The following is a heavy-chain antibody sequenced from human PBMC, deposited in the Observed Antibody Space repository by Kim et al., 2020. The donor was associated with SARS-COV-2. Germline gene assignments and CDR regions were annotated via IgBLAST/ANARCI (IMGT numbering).Heavy chain of an antibody. Sequence: GGSLRLSCAASGFTFSDYYMSWIRQAPGKGLEWVSYISSSSSYTNYADSVKGRFTISRDNVKNSLYLQMNSLRAEDTAVYYCARGALTTYGMDDCGQGTTVTVSS. CDR1: GFTFSDYY. D-gene: IGHD4-4*01. J-gene: IGHJ6*02. CDR2: ISSSSSYT. V-gene: IGHV3-11*05. CDR3: ARGALTTYGMDD.